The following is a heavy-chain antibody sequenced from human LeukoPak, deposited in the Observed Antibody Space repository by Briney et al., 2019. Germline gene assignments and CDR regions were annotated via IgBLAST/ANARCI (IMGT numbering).Heavy chain of an antibody. CDR2: ISSSSNYI. J-gene: IGHJ6*03. D-gene: IGHD2-15*01. CDR3: ARVQVTWSMDV. CDR1: GFSFSSYS. V-gene: IGHV3-21*01. Sequence: GGSLRLSCAASGFSFSSYSMKWVRQAPGKGLEWVSSISSSSNYIYYADSVKGRFTISRDNAKNSLYLQMNSLRAEDTAVYYCARVQVTWSMDVWGKGTTVTVSS.